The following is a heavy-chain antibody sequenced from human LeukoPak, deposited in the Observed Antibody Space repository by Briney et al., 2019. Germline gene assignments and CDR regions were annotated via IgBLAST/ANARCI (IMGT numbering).Heavy chain of an antibody. D-gene: IGHD5-24*01. Sequence: PGGSLRLSCAASGFIFSNYDMHWVRQAPGKGLEWVSAIGSSSSYIYYADSIKGRFTISRDNAENSLYLQMNSLRAVDTAVYFCARGEEKATITALDSWGQGTLVTVSS. CDR3: ARGEEKATITALDS. CDR2: IGSSSSYI. V-gene: IGHV3-21*01. J-gene: IGHJ4*02. CDR1: GFIFSNYD.